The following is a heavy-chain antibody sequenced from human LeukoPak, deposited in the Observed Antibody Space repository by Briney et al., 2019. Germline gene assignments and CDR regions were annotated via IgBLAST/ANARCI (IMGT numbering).Heavy chain of an antibody. V-gene: IGHV3-23*01. CDR3: AKVVDLALPNLDDY. CDR2: VSGSGATT. Sequence: RPGRSLTLACPPYGLTFSIHGTGWASLPPGEWRGWVLSVSGSGATTYYADYVKGRFTISRDNSKNTLYLQMNSVRAEDTAVYYCAKVVDLALPNLDDYWGQGTLVTVSS. D-gene: IGHD2-15*01. CDR1: GLTFSIHG. J-gene: IGHJ4*02.